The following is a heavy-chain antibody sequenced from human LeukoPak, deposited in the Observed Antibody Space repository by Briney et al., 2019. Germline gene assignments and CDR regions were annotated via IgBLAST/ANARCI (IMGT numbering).Heavy chain of an antibody. CDR2: IYPGDSDT. CDR1: GYSFTSYW. V-gene: IGHV5-51*01. D-gene: IGHD5-24*01. CDR3: ARRHGMATTSPFTY. Sequence: GESLKISCKGSGYSFTSYWIGWVRQMPGKGLEWVGIIYPGDSDTRYSPSFQGQVTISADKSIGTAYLQWSSLKASDTAMYHCARRHGMATTSPFTYWGQGTLVTVSS. J-gene: IGHJ4*02.